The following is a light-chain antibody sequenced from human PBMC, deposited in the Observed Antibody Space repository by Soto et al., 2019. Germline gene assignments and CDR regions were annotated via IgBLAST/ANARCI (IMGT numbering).Light chain of an antibody. J-gene: IGLJ1*01. V-gene: IGLV2-14*03. CDR1: SSDVGGYNY. CDR2: DVS. CDR3: SSYTSSNTLYV. Sequence: QSALTQPASVSGSPGQSITISCTGTSSDVGGYNYVSWYQQHPGKAPKLMIYDVSNRPSGVSNRFSGSKSGNTASLTISGLQAEDEADYYCSSYTSSNTLYVLGTGTKLTVL.